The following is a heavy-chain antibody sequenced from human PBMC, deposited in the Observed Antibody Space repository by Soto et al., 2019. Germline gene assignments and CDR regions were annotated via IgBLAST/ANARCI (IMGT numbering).Heavy chain of an antibody. D-gene: IGHD3-10*01. J-gene: IGHJ1*01. CDR3: ARDRVTMVRGRYIAEYFQH. Sequence: QVQLQQWGAGLLKPSETLSLTCAVYGGSFSGYYWSWIRQPPGKGLDWIGEINHSGSTNYNPSLKSRVTISVDTSKNQFSLKLSSVTAADTAVYYCARDRVTMVRGRYIAEYFQHWGQGTLVTVSS. V-gene: IGHV4-34*01. CDR1: GGSFSGYY. CDR2: INHSGST.